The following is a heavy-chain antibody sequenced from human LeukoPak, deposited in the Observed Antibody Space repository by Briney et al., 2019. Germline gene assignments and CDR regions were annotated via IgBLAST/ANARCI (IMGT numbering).Heavy chain of an antibody. Sequence: GESLKISCQGSGYTFTDYWIGWVRQMPGKGLEWMGVIYPGDSDTRYSPSFQGQVTISADKSVSTAYLQWSSLKASDTAMYYCARPHGGGSYGSYELWGQGTLVTVSS. V-gene: IGHV5-51*01. J-gene: IGHJ4*02. CDR1: GYTFTDYW. CDR3: ARPHGGGSYGSYEL. D-gene: IGHD1-26*01. CDR2: IYPGDSDT.